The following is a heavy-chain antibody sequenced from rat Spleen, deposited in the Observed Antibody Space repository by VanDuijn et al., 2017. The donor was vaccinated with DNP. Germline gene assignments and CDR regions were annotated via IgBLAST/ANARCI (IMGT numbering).Heavy chain of an antibody. Sequence: EVQLVESGGGLVQPGRSLKLSCAASGFTFSDYYMAWVRQAPPKGLEWVAYIGSDGYAPYYGDSVKGRFTISRDNAKNTLYLQMNSLRSEDMATYYCIRWNSGHFDYWGQGVMVTVSS. CDR3: IRWNSGHFDY. CDR1: GFTFSDYY. D-gene: IGHD4-3*01. V-gene: IGHV5-22*01. CDR2: IGSDGYAP. J-gene: IGHJ2*01.